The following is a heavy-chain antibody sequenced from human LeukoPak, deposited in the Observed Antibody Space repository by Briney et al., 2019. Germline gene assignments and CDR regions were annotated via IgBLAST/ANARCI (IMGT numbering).Heavy chain of an antibody. J-gene: IGHJ4*02. D-gene: IGHD4-17*01. CDR3: ARDPGGDYGDYGFDY. CDR2: ISYDGSNK. CDR1: GFTFGNAW. V-gene: IGHV3-30*03. Sequence: GGSLRLSCAASGFTFGNAWMTWVRQAPGKGLEWVAVISYDGSNKYYADSVKGRFTISRDNSKNTLYLQMNSLRAEDTAVYYCARDPGGDYGDYGFDYWGQGTLVTVSS.